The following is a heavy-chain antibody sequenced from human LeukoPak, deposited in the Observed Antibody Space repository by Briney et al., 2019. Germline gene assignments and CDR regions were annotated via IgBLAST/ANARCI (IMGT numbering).Heavy chain of an antibody. Sequence: GGSLRLSCAASGFTFSNAWMSWVRQAPGKGLEWVGRIKRKTDGRTTDYAAPVKGRFTISRDDSKNTLYLQMNSLKIEDTAVYYCTTSLLWFGEFSNWGQGTQVTVSS. J-gene: IGHJ4*02. CDR1: GFTFSNAW. CDR3: TTSLLWFGEFSN. D-gene: IGHD3-10*01. V-gene: IGHV3-15*01. CDR2: IKRKTDGRTT.